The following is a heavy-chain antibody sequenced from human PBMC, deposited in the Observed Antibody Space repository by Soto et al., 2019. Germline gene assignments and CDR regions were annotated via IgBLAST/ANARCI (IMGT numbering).Heavy chain of an antibody. V-gene: IGHV4-30-4*01. CDR3: ATESGSTYGYFDH. J-gene: IGHJ4*02. CDR1: GGSATSDGDY. CDR2: ISNSGST. Sequence: LSLTCTLSGGSATSDGDYWTWIRQSPGKGLEWIGYISNSGSTGYNPSLKTRLSMSVDRSKNQFTLRLTSVTAADTAVYFCATESGSTYGYFDHWGQGTQVTVSS. D-gene: IGHD5-18*01.